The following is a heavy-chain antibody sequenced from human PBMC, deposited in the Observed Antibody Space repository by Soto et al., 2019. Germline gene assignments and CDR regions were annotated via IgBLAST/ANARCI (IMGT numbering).Heavy chain of an antibody. CDR2: IYSGGST. D-gene: IGHD2-2*01. CDR3: ARVWADCSSTSCYRKYYYYYYMDV. J-gene: IGHJ6*03. Sequence: GGSLRLSCAASGFTVSSNYMSWVRQAPGKGLEWVSVIYSGGSTYYADSVKGGFTISRDNSKNTLYLQMNSLRAEDTAVYYCARVWADCSSTSCYRKYYYYYYMDVWGKGTTVTVSS. V-gene: IGHV3-66*01. CDR1: GFTVSSNY.